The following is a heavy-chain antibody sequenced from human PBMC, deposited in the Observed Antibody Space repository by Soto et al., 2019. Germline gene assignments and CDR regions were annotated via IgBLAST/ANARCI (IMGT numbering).Heavy chain of an antibody. CDR3: AKDAKMRRSRAAGSSWFDP. Sequence: QVQLVESGGGVVQPGRSLRLSCAASGFTFSSYGMHWVRQAPGKGLEWVAVISYDGSNKYYADSVKGRFTISRDNSKNTLYLQMNSLRAEDTAVYYCAKDAKMRRSRAAGSSWFDPWGQGTLVTVSS. CDR1: GFTFSSYG. D-gene: IGHD6-13*01. V-gene: IGHV3-30*18. CDR2: ISYDGSNK. J-gene: IGHJ5*02.